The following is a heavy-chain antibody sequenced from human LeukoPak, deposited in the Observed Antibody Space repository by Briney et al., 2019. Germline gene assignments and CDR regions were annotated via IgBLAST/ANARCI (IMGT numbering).Heavy chain of an antibody. V-gene: IGHV3-23*01. CDR2: ISDTGGST. CDR3: ATHTSIGRYCTNGVCSPFGY. D-gene: IGHD2-8*01. CDR1: GFTFISYA. J-gene: IGHJ4*02. Sequence: PGGSLRLSCAASGFTFISYAMTWVRQAPGKGLEWVSAISDTGGSTYDADSVKGRFTISRDNSKNTLYLQMNSLRAEDTAVYYRATHTSIGRYCTNGVCSPFGYWGQGTLVTVSS.